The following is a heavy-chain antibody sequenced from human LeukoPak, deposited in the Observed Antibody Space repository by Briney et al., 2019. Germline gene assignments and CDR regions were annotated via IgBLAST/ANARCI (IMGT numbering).Heavy chain of an antibody. CDR2: ISGSGGST. V-gene: IGHV3-23*01. CDR3: AKLATAYCGGDCYSPFDY. J-gene: IGHJ4*02. D-gene: IGHD2-21*02. CDR1: GFTFSSYA. Sequence: GSLRLSCAASGFTFSSYAMSWVRQAPGKGLEWVSAISGSGGSTYYADSVKGRFTISRDNSKNTLYLQMNSLRAEDTAVYYCAKLATAYCGGDCYSPFDYWGQGTLVTVSS.